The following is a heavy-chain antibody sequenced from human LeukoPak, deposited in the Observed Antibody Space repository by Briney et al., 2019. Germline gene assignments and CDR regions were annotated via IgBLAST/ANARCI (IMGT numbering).Heavy chain of an antibody. J-gene: IGHJ2*01. Sequence: SETLSLTCTVSGGSISSSSYYWSWIRQPAGKGLEWIGRIYTSGSTNYNPSLKSRVTMSVDTSKNQFSLKLSSVTAADTAVYYCARGLRIAARPPRYFDLWGRGTLVTVSS. CDR2: IYTSGST. V-gene: IGHV4-61*02. CDR1: GGSISSSSYY. CDR3: ARGLRIAARPPRYFDL. D-gene: IGHD6-6*01.